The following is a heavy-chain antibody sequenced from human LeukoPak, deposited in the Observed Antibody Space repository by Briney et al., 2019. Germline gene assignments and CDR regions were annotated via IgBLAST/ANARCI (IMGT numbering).Heavy chain of an antibody. V-gene: IGHV3-30*18. CDR3: AKDGGYCSSTSCYTDLDY. D-gene: IGHD2-2*02. Sequence: GGSLRLSCAASGFTFSSYGMHWARQAPGKGLEWVAVISYDGSNKYYADSVKGRFTISRDNSKNTLYLQMNSLRAEDTAVYYCAKDGGYCSSTSCYTDLDYWGQGTLVTVSS. J-gene: IGHJ4*02. CDR1: GFTFSSYG. CDR2: ISYDGSNK.